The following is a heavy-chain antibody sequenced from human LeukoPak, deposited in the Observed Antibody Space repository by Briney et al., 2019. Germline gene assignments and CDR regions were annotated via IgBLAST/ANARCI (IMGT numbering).Heavy chain of an antibody. D-gene: IGHD6-13*01. CDR2: IWYDGSNK. Sequence: GGSLRLSCAASGFTFSSYGMHWVRQAPGKGLEWVAVIWYDGSNKYYADSVKGRFTISRDNSKNTLYLQMNSLRAEDTAVYYCARPAAAGTCYFDYWGQGTLVTVSS. V-gene: IGHV3-33*01. CDR1: GFTFSSYG. J-gene: IGHJ4*02. CDR3: ARPAAAGTCYFDY.